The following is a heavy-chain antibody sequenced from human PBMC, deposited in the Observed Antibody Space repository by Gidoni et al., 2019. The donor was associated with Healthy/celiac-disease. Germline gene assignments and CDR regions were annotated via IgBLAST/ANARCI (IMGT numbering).Heavy chain of an antibody. D-gene: IGHD3-10*01. V-gene: IGHV4-61*02. J-gene: IGHJ4*02. Sequence: QVQLQESGPGLVKPSQTLSLTCTVSGGSISSGSYYWSWIRQPAGKGLEWIGRIYTSGSTNYNPSLKSRVTMSVDTSKNQFSLKLSSVTAADTAVYYCAMVQGVRGPYFDYWGQGTLVTVSS. CDR3: AMVQGVRGPYFDY. CDR2: IYTSGST. CDR1: GGSISSGSYY.